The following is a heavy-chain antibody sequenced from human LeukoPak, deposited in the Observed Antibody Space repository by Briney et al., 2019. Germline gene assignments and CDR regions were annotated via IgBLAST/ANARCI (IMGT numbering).Heavy chain of an antibody. D-gene: IGHD6-13*01. CDR2: IYYSGST. CDR1: GGSISSGGYY. Sequence: PSETLSLTCTVSGGSISSGGYYWNWIRQHPGKGLEWIGYIYYSGSTNYNPSLKSRVTISVDTSKNQFSLKLSSVTAADTAVYYCARGIAAANPSGSFDYWGQGTLVTVSS. CDR3: ARGIAAANPSGSFDY. V-gene: IGHV4-61*08. J-gene: IGHJ4*02.